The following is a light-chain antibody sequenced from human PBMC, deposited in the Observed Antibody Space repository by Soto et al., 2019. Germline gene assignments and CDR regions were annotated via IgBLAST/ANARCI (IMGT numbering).Light chain of an antibody. J-gene: IGKJ5*01. CDR2: AAS. Sequence: DIHMTQSPSSLSASVGDRVTITCRASQTISSYVNWYQQKPGRAPKLLIYAASNLQSGVPLRFSGSGSGTDFTLTISSLQPEDFATYFCQQSYTYPITFGQGTRLEIK. CDR3: QQSYTYPIT. CDR1: QTISSY. V-gene: IGKV1-39*01.